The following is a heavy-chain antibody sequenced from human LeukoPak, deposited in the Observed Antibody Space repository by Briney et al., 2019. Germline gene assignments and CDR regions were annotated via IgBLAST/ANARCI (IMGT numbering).Heavy chain of an antibody. J-gene: IGHJ6*03. CDR1: GGTFSSYG. V-gene: IGHV1-69*06. Sequence: SVKVSCKASGGTFSSYGISWVRQAPGQGLEWMGGIIPIFGTANYAQKFQGRVTITADKSTSTAYMELSSLRSEDTAVYYCARRGGKNYGDYVLYYDYMDVWGKGTTVTVSS. CDR2: IIPIFGTA. D-gene: IGHD4-17*01. CDR3: ARRGGKNYGDYVLYYDYMDV.